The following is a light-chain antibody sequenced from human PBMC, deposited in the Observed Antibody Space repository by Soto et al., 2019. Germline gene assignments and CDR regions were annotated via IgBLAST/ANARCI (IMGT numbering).Light chain of an antibody. CDR2: DNS. CDR1: SSNIEKNF. CDR3: GTWDSSLRTVV. J-gene: IGLJ3*02. Sequence: QPVLTQPPSVSAAPGQKVTISCSGSSSNIEKNFASWYQQIPGTAPKLLIYDNSERPSGIPDRFSGSRSGTSATLGIAGLQTGDEADYYCGTWDSSLRTVVFGGGTKLTVL. V-gene: IGLV1-51*01.